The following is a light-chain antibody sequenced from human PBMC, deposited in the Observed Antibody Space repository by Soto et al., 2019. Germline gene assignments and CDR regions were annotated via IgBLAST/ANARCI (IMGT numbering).Light chain of an antibody. J-gene: IGLJ1*01. CDR2: DVN. CDR3: CSSGGSPTYV. V-gene: IGLV2-14*01. CDR1: SSDVDGYNY. Sequence: QSALTQPASVSGSPGQSITISCTGTSSDVDGYNYVSWYQYHPGKAPKLMIYDVNNRPSGVSNRFSGSKSGNTASLTISGLQAEDEADYYCCSSGGSPTYVFGTGTKLTVL.